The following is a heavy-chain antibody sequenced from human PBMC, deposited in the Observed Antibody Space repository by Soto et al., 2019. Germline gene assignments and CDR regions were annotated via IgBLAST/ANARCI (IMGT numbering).Heavy chain of an antibody. Sequence: GGSLRLSCAASGFTFSSYAMSWVRQAPGKGLEWVSAISGSGGSTYYADSVKGRFTISRDNSKNTLYLQMNSLRAEDTAVYYCAKVYSSGDSGDWFDPWGQGTLVTVSS. CDR1: GFTFSSYA. CDR2: ISGSGGST. CDR3: AKVYSSGDSGDWFDP. D-gene: IGHD6-19*01. J-gene: IGHJ5*02. V-gene: IGHV3-23*01.